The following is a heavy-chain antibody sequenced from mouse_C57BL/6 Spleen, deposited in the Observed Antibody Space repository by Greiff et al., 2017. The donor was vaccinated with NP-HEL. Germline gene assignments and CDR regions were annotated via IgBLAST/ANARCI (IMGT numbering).Heavy chain of an antibody. D-gene: IGHD1-1*02. V-gene: IGHV1-82*01. CDR1: GYAFSSSW. Sequence: VKLVESGPELVKPGASVKISCKASGYAFSSSWMNWVKQRPGKGLEWIGRIYPGDGDTNYNGKFKGKATLTADKSSSTAYMQLSSLTSEDSAVYFCARSKAGNYFDYWGQGTTLTVSS. CDR2: IYPGDGDT. J-gene: IGHJ2*01. CDR3: ARSKAGNYFDY.